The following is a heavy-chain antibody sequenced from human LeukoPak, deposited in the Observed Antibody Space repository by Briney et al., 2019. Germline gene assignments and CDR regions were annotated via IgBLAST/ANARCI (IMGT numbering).Heavy chain of an antibody. Sequence: ASVKVSCKASGYTFTAYYMHWVRQAPGQGLEWMGWINPNSGGTNYAQKVQGRVTMTRDTSISTAYMELSRLRSDDTAVYYCARRIPAGIGAFDMWGQGTMVTVSS. V-gene: IGHV1-2*02. CDR3: ARRIPAGIGAFDM. J-gene: IGHJ3*02. CDR1: GYTFTAYY. D-gene: IGHD2-2*02. CDR2: INPNSGGT.